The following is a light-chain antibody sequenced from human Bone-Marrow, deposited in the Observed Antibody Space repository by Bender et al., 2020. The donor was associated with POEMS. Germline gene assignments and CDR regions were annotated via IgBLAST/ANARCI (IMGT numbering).Light chain of an antibody. V-gene: IGLV2-14*03. J-gene: IGLJ1*01. CDR3: SSYTSSNTLEV. CDR2: DVF. CDR1: SSDVGGYSY. Sequence: QSALTQPASVSGSPGQSITISCTGSSSDVGGYSYVSWYQQYPGKAPKLIIYDVFNRPSGVSNRFSGSKSGNTASLTISGLQAEDEADYYCSSYTSSNTLEVFGTGTTVTVL.